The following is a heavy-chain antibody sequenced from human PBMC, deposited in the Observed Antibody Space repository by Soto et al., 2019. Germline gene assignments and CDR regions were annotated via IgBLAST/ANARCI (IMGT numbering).Heavy chain of an antibody. D-gene: IGHD6-6*01. CDR3: ARDRRGIAALRSFDY. Sequence: PLETLSLTCAVSGGSISSSNLWSWVRQPPGKGLEWIGEIYHSGSTNYNPSLKSRVTISVDKSKNQFSLKLSSVTAADTAVYYCARDRRGIAALRSFDYWGQGTLVTVSS. CDR1: GGSISSSNL. V-gene: IGHV4-4*02. J-gene: IGHJ4*02. CDR2: IYHSGST.